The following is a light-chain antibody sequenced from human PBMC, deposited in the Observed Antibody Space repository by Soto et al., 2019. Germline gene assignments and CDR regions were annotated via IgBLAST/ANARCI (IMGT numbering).Light chain of an antibody. CDR1: QSISSW. J-gene: IGKJ1*01. CDR2: KAS. CDR3: QQYNDNWT. V-gene: IGKV1-5*03. Sequence: DIQMTQSPSTLSASVGDRVTITCRASQSISSWLAWYQQKPGKAPKLLICKASTLQSGVPSRFSGSGSGTEFTLAISSLQPDYSATYYCQQYNDNWTFGQGTKVEIK.